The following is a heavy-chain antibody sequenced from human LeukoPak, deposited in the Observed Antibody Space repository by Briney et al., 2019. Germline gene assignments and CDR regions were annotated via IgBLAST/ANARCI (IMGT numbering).Heavy chain of an antibody. J-gene: IGHJ4*02. V-gene: IGHV3-21*01. CDR1: GFTFSSYS. CDR2: ISSSSSYI. Sequence: GGSLRLSCAASGFTFSSYSMNWVRQAPGKGLEWVSSISSSSSYIYYADSVKGRFTISRDNAKNSLYLQMNSLRAEDTAVYYCARVRTNETWIQLWGSPLDYWGQGTLVTVSS. CDR3: ARVRTNETWIQLWGSPLDY. D-gene: IGHD5-18*01.